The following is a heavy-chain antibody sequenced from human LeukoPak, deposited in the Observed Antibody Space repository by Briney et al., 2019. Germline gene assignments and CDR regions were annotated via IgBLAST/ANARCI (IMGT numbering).Heavy chain of an antibody. D-gene: IGHD3-22*01. V-gene: IGHV4-59*08. Sequence: SETLSLTCTVSGGSISSYYWCWIRQPPGKGLEWIGYISYSGSPNYNPSLKSRVPISVETAKNQFSLKLTSVTGADTAVYYCARGPYKYDGSGAFDSWGRGRMVTVSS. CDR1: GGSISSYY. J-gene: IGHJ3*02. CDR3: ARGPYKYDGSGAFDS. CDR2: ISYSGSP.